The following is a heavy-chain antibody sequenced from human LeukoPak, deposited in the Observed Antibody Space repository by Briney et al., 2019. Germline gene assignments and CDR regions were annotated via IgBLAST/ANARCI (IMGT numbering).Heavy chain of an antibody. D-gene: IGHD3-22*01. CDR3: ARDYFDSSGYRHDVFDI. Sequence: PSETLSLTCTVSGGSIGSYYWSWIRQPAGKGLEWIGPIYTSGTINYNPSLMRRTTMSVDTSKNQFSLKLSSVTAAHTAVYYCARDYFDSSGYRHDVFDIWGQGTMVTVSS. CDR1: GGSIGSYY. V-gene: IGHV4-4*07. J-gene: IGHJ3*02. CDR2: IYTSGTI.